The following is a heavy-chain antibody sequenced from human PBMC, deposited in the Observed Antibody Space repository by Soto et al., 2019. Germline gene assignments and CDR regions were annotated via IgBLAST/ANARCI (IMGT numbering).Heavy chain of an antibody. Sequence: PSEPLSLTCTVSGASISISRSYWGWVRQPPGKGLEWIVSFYYTGGTYSTYYNPSLKSRVTISVDTSKSQFSLNLRSVTAADTAVYYCASPRQGNYDFLSGYYALDYWGQGTLVTVSS. D-gene: IGHD3-3*01. J-gene: IGHJ4*02. CDR3: ASPRQGNYDFLSGYYALDY. CDR1: GASISISRSY. V-gene: IGHV4-39*01. CDR2: FYYTGGT.